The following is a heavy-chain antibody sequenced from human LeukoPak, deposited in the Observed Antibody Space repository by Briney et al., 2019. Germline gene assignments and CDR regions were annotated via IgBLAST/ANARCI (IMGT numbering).Heavy chain of an antibody. J-gene: IGHJ4*02. CDR3: ARDLDSSGFDY. V-gene: IGHV4-31*03. Sequence: SQTLSLTCTVSGGSISSGGYYWSWLRQHPGKGLEWIGYIYYSGSTYYNPSLKSRVTISVDTSKNQFSLKLSSVTAADTAVYYCARDLDSSGFDYWGQGTLVTVSS. D-gene: IGHD3-22*01. CDR1: GGSISSGGYY. CDR2: IYYSGST.